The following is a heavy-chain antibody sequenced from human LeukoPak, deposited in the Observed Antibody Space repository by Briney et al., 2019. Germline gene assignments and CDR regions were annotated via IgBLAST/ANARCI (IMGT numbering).Heavy chain of an antibody. CDR2: ISNVGTNE. J-gene: IGHJ5*01. V-gene: IGHV3-30-3*01. D-gene: IGHD1-26*01. CDR1: GFTFRNYA. CDR3: ARDRQEQHQVGSGNHLDNWFDS. Sequence: PGRSLRLSCEVSGFTFRNYAMHWVRQAPGKGLEWVAVISNVGTNEYYGDSVKGRFTISRDNSKNTLYLQMNSLRAEDSAVYYCARDRQEQHQVGSGNHLDNWFDSWGQGTLVTVSS.